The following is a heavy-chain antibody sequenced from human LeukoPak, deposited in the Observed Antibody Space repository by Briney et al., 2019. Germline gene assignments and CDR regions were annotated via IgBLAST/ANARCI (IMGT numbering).Heavy chain of an antibody. J-gene: IGHJ4*02. CDR1: GGSISSGGYY. Sequence: NPSETLSLTCTVSGGSISSGGYYWSWIRQHPGKGLEWIGYIYYSGSTYYNPSLKSRVTISVDTSKNQFSLKLSSVTAADTAVYYCARATYYYDSSGSPHSRFDYWGQGTLVTVSS. D-gene: IGHD3-22*01. CDR3: ARATYYYDSSGSPHSRFDY. V-gene: IGHV4-31*03. CDR2: IYYSGST.